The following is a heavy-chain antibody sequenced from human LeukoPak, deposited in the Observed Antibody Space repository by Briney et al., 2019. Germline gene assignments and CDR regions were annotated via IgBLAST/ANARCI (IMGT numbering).Heavy chain of an antibody. CDR3: ARGGEGYSGYVWAFDY. CDR1: GGSISSGGYS. J-gene: IGHJ4*02. CDR2: IYHSGST. Sequence: PSETLSLTCAVSGGSISSGGYSWSWIRQPPGKGLEWIGYIYHSGSTYYNPSLKSRVTISVDRSKNQFSLKLSSVTAADTAVYYCARGGEGYSGYVWAFDYWGQGTLVTVSS. V-gene: IGHV4-30-2*01. D-gene: IGHD5-12*01.